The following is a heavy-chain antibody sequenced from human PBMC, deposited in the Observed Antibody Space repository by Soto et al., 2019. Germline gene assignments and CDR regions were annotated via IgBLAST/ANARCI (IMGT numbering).Heavy chain of an antibody. D-gene: IGHD3-3*01. J-gene: IGHJ5*02. CDR1: GFTFSSYA. CDR2: ISGSGGST. CDR3: AKDNPDFWSGYYNDDNWFDP. V-gene: IGHV3-23*01. Sequence: GGSLRLSCAASGFTFSSYAMSWVRQAPGKGLEWVSAISGSGGSTYYADSVKGRFTISRDNSKNTLYLQMNSLRAEDTAVYYCAKDNPDFWSGYYNDDNWFDPWGQGTLVTVSS.